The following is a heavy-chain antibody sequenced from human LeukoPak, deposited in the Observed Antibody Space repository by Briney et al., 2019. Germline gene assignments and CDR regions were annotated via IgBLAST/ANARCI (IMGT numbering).Heavy chain of an antibody. D-gene: IGHD6-13*01. CDR1: GYTFTSYG. Sequence: ASVKVSCKASGYTFTSYGISWVRQAPGQGLEWMGWISAYNGNANYAQKLQGRVTMTTDTTTSTAYMELRSLRSDDTAVYYCARVLYSSSWYPYYYYGMDVWGQGTTVTVSS. CDR3: ARVLYSSSWYPYYYYGMDV. J-gene: IGHJ6*02. CDR2: ISAYNGNA. V-gene: IGHV1-18*01.